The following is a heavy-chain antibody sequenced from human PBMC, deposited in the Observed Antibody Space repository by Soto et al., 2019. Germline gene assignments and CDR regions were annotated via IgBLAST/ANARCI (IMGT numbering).Heavy chain of an antibody. CDR1: GYSISSGYY. V-gene: IGHV4-38-2*01. D-gene: IGHD5-12*01. CDR2: IYHSGST. J-gene: IGHJ4*02. CDR3: ASLAPPIVDIVATRPDY. Sequence: PSETLSLTCAVSGYSISSGYYWGWIRQPPGKGLEWIGSIYHSGSTYYNPSLKSRVTISVDTSKNQFSLKLSSVTAADTAVYYCASLAPPIVDIVATRPDYWGQGTLVTVSS.